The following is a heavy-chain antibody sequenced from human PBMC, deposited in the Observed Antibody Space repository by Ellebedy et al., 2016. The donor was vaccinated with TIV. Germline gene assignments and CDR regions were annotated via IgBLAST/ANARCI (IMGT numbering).Heavy chain of an antibody. Sequence: GESLKISCAASGFSFAGYTMSWVRQAPGKGLEWVSSISGSGVSTYYADSVKGRFTISRDNSKNTLYLQMNGLRVEDTAMYYCAKPARTDATDYWGQGTLVTVSS. CDR2: ISGSGVST. V-gene: IGHV3-23*01. D-gene: IGHD4-17*01. CDR1: GFSFAGYT. CDR3: AKPARTDATDY. J-gene: IGHJ4*02.